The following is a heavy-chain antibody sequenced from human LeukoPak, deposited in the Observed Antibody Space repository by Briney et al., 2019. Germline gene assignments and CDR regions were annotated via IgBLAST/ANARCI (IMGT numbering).Heavy chain of an antibody. CDR1: GFSLSNAY. Sequence: GGSLRLSCAASGFSLSNAYINWVRQAPGEGLEWVGLIKNKADRGTTEYAAPVKDRFTVSRDDSKNTVYLQMSSLRTEDTAIYYCTGEGHGTFDMWGQGTMVTVSS. CDR3: TGEGHGTFDM. J-gene: IGHJ3*02. CDR2: IKNKADRGTT. V-gene: IGHV3-15*01.